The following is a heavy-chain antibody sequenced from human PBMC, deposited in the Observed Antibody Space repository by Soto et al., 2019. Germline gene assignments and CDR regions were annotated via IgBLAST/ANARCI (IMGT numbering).Heavy chain of an antibody. J-gene: IGHJ4*02. CDR2: ISWDGGST. D-gene: IGHD2-15*01. Sequence: GGSLRLSCAASGFTFDDYAMHWVRQAPGKGLEWVSLISWDGGSTYYADSVKGRFTISRDNSKNSLYLQMNSLRAEDTALYYCPPRGVLLAYWAQRPPVPFSP. CDR3: PPRGVLLAY. CDR1: GFTFDDYA. V-gene: IGHV3-43D*04.